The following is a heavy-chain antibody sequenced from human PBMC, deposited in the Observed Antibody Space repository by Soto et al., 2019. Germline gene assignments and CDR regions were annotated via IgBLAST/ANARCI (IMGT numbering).Heavy chain of an antibody. CDR1: GDSVSSNSAA. CDR2: TYYRSKWYN. CDR3: ARGQWVDFDY. D-gene: IGHD6-19*01. V-gene: IGHV6-1*01. Sequence: SQTLSLTCDISGDSVSSNSAAWNWIRQSPSRGLEWLGRTYYRSKWYNEYALSVKSRITINPDTSKNQFSLQLRSLTPEDTAVYYCARGQWVDFDYWGQGXLVTVSS. J-gene: IGHJ4*02.